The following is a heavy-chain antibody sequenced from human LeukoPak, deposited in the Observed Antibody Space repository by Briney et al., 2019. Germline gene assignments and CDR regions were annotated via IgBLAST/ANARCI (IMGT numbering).Heavy chain of an antibody. V-gene: IGHV1-69*13. CDR3: ARASRWLQKIRFDAFDI. D-gene: IGHD5-24*01. CDR2: IIPIFGTA. J-gene: IGHJ3*02. CDR1: GGTFSSYA. Sequence: GASVKVSCKASGGTFSSYAISWVRQAPGQGLEWTGGIIPIFGTANCAQKFQGRVTITADESTSTAYMELSSLRSEDTAVYYCARASRWLQKIRFDAFDIWGQGTMVTVSS.